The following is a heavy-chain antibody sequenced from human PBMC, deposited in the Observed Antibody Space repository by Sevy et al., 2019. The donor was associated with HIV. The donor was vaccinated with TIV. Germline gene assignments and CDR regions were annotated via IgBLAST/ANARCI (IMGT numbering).Heavy chain of an antibody. CDR1: GYTFTSYG. CDR3: ARDRNKYCSGGSGYKDY. V-gene: IGHV1-18*01. Sequence: ASVKVSCKASGYTFTSYGISWVRQAPGQGLEWMGWISAYNGNTNYAQKLQGRVTMTTETSTSTAYMELRSLRSDDTAVYYCARDRNKYCSGGSGYKDYWGQGTLVTVSS. D-gene: IGHD2-15*01. J-gene: IGHJ4*02. CDR2: ISAYNGNT.